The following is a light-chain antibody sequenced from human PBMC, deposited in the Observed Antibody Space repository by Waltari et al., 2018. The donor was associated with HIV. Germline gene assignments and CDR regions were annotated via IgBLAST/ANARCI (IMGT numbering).Light chain of an antibody. CDR3: QSFDSVVTSSV. V-gene: IGLV1-40*01. CDR2: EST. Sequence: SGSSSNIGARYDVHWYQHIPGTAPKLLIYESTNRPSGVPDRFSASTSGTSASLAITGLQAEDEADYYCQSFDSVVTSSVFGGGTKLTVL. J-gene: IGLJ2*01. CDR1: SSNIGARYD.